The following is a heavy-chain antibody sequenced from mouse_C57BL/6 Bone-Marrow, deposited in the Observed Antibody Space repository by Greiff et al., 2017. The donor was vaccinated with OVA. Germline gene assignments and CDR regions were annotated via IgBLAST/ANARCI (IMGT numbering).Heavy chain of an antibody. CDR1: GYSITSGYY. J-gene: IGHJ3*01. Sequence: EVKVEESGPGLVKPSQSLSLTCSVTGYSITSGYYWNWIRQFPGNKLEWMGYISYDGSNNYNPSLKNRISITRDTSKNQFFLKLNSVTTEDTATYYCAREGLRRGFAYWGQGTLVTVSA. V-gene: IGHV3-6*01. CDR2: ISYDGSN. CDR3: AREGLRRGFAY. D-gene: IGHD2-4*01.